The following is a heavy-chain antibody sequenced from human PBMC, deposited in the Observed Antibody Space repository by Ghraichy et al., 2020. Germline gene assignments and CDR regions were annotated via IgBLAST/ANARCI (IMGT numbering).Heavy chain of an antibody. V-gene: IGHV4-34*12. CDR1: GGSFSGHY. Sequence: SETLSLTCAVSGGSFSGHYWSWIRQPPGKGLEWIGEIVDSGSTNYNPSLKGRVTISVDTSRNQFSLKLSSVTAADTAVYYCARVRVLYCSTTNCYAGNAFDIWGQGTMVTVSS. CDR2: IVDSGST. D-gene: IGHD2-2*01. J-gene: IGHJ3*02. CDR3: ARVRVLYCSTTNCYAGNAFDI.